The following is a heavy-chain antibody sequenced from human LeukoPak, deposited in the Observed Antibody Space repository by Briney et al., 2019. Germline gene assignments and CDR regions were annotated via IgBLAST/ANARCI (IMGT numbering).Heavy chain of an antibody. CDR1: GYTFTGYY. CDR2: INPNSGGT. CDR3: ARVRVRGVTHWFDP. D-gene: IGHD3-10*01. Sequence: ASVKVSCKASGYTFTGYYMHWVRQAPGQGLEWMGWINPNSGGTNYAQKFQGRVTMTRDTSISTAYMELSRLRSDDTAVYYCARVRVRGVTHWFDPWGQGTLVTVSS. J-gene: IGHJ5*02. V-gene: IGHV1-2*02.